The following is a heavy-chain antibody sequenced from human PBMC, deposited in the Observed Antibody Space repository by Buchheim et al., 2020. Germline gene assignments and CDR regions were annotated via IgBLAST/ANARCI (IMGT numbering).Heavy chain of an antibody. CDR1: GFTFSSYG. V-gene: IGHV3-33*01. CDR2: IWYDGSNK. CDR3: AREGRRGYYYYGMDV. Sequence: QVQLVESGGGVVQPGRSLRLSCAASGFTFSSYGMHWVRQAPGKGLEWVAVIWYDGSNKYYADSVKGRFTISRDNSKNTLYLQMNSRRAEDTAVYYCAREGRRGYYYYGMDVWGQGTT. D-gene: IGHD1-26*01. J-gene: IGHJ6*02.